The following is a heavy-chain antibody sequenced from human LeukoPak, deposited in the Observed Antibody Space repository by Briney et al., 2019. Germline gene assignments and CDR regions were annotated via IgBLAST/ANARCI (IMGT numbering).Heavy chain of an antibody. D-gene: IGHD4-23*01. CDR2: IYPGDSDT. V-gene: IGHV5-51*01. CDR1: GYSFTSYW. Sequence: GESLKISCKGSGYSFTSYWIGWVRQMPGKGLEWTGIIYPGDSDTRYSPSFQGQVTISADKSIGTAYLQWSSLKASDTAMYYCARRLIRGYNWFDPWGQGTLVTVSS. J-gene: IGHJ5*02. CDR3: ARRLIRGYNWFDP.